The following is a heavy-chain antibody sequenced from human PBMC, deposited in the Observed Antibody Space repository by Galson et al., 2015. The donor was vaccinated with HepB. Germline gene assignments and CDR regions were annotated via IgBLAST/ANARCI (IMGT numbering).Heavy chain of an antibody. CDR2: IKSKTDGGTT. D-gene: IGHD6-13*01. CDR1: GFTFSNAW. V-gene: IGHV3-15*01. Sequence: SLRLSCAASGFTFSNAWMSWVRQAPGKGLEWVGRIKSKTDGGTTDYAAPVKGRFTISRDDSKNTLYLQMNSLKTEDTAVYYCTTAYIAAAGIPTNFDYWGQGTLFTVAS. J-gene: IGHJ4*02. CDR3: TTAYIAAAGIPTNFDY.